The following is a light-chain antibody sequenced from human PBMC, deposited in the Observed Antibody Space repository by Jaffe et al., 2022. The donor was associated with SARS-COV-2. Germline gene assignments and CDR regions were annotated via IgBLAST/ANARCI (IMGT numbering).Light chain of an antibody. CDR3: QSYDSALSGVL. CDR2: ANN. Sequence: QSVLTQPPSVSGAPGQRVTISCSGGSSNIGGGYDVHWYQQVPGTAPKLLIFANNNRPSGVPDRFSGSKSGTSASLAISGLQAEDEADYYCQSYDSALSGVLFGGGTKVTVL. J-gene: IGLJ2*01. CDR1: SSNIGGGYD. V-gene: IGLV1-40*01.